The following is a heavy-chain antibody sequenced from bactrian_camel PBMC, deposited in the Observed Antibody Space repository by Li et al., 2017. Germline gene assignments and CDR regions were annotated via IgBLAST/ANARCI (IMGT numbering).Heavy chain of an antibody. CDR2: IKSDGSV. CDR3: ASHGNVWEYKY. CDR1: GFAVDDAD. D-gene: IGHD3*01. V-gene: IGHV3S63*01. Sequence: HVQLVESGGGSALAGGSVRLSCTASGFAVDDADMGWYRQAPENECEFVSSIKSDGSVYYADSVKGRFTTSRDNAKNTIYLQMNNLKSEDTAHYYCASHGNVWEYKYWGQGTQVTVS. J-gene: IGHJ4*01.